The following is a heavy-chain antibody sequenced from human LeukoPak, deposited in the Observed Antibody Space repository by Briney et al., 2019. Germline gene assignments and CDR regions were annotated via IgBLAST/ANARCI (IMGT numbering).Heavy chain of an antibody. CDR2: IYYSGST. CDR3: ARAMVQLVLFDY. J-gene: IGHJ4*02. V-gene: IGHV4-30-4*08. D-gene: IGHD6-6*01. CDR1: GGSISSGDYY. Sequence: SETLSLTCTVSGGSISSGDYYWSWIRQPPGKGLEWIGYIYYSGSTYYNPSLKSRVTTSVDTSKNQFSLKLSSVTAADTAVYYCARAMVQLVLFDYWGQGTLVTVSS.